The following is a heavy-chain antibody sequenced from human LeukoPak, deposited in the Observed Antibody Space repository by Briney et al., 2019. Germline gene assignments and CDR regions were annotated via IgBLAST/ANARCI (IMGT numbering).Heavy chain of an antibody. CDR1: GGSFSGHY. V-gene: IGHV4-34*01. Sequence: PSETLSLTCAVSGGSFSGHYWSWIRQSPGEGLEWIGEIDHSGNTNYNPSLKGRLTISIDTSKNQFSLKLSSVTAADTAVYYCARDTGTYPHYAFDIWGHGTMVTVSS. CDR2: IDHSGNT. D-gene: IGHD1-26*01. J-gene: IGHJ3*02. CDR3: ARDTGTYPHYAFDI.